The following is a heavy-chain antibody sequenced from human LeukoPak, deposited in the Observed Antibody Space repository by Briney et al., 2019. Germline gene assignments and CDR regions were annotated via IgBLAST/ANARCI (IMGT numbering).Heavy chain of an antibody. CDR3: AKGWASITIFGVGEV. D-gene: IGHD3-3*01. J-gene: IGHJ4*02. CDR1: GGSISSSSYY. V-gene: IGHV4-39*07. Sequence: SETLSLTCTVSGGSISSSSYYWGWIRQPPGKGLEWIGSIYYSGSTYYNPPLKSRVTISVDTSKNQFSLKLSSVTAADTAVYYCAKGWASITIFGVGEVWGQGTLVTVSS. CDR2: IYYSGST.